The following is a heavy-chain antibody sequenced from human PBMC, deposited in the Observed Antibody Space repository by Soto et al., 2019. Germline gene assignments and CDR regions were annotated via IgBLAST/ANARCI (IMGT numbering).Heavy chain of an antibody. CDR1: GGSVSSGSYY. J-gene: IGHJ4*02. CDR2: IYYSGST. D-gene: IGHD3-10*01. V-gene: IGHV4-61*01. CDR3: ARVAPRYYYGSGSYAPVDY. Sequence: QVQLQESGPGLVKPSETLSLTCTVSGGSVSSGSYYWSWIRQPPGKGLEWIGYIYYSGSTNYNPSLKSRVTISVDTPKNQFSLKLSSVTAADTAVYYCARVAPRYYYGSGSYAPVDYWGQGTLVTVSS.